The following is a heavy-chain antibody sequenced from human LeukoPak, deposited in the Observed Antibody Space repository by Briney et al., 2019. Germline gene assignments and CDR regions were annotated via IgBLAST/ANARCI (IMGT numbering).Heavy chain of an antibody. D-gene: IGHD4-17*01. V-gene: IGHV4-39*01. J-gene: IGHJ3*02. CDR2: IYYSGST. CDR1: AGSISSSSYY. CDR3: ARHSPLMTTVTTSDAFDI. Sequence: SETLSLTCTVSAGSISSSSYYWGWIRQPPGKGLEWIVSIYYSGSTYYNPSLKSRVTISVDTSKNQFSLKLSSVTAADTAVYYCARHSPLMTTVTTSDAFDIWGQGTMVTVSS.